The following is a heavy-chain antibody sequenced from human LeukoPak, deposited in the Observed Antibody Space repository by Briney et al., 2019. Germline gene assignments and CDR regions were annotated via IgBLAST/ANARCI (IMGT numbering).Heavy chain of an antibody. CDR2: IYYSGST. Sequence: PSETLSLTCTVSGGSISSYYWSWIRQPPGKGLEWIGYIYYSGSTNYNPSLKSRVTISVDTSKNQFSLKLSSVTAADTAVYYCAREAGLPTGWFDPWGQGTLVTVFS. CDR1: GGSISSYY. CDR3: AREAGLPTGWFDP. V-gene: IGHV4-59*01. J-gene: IGHJ5*02.